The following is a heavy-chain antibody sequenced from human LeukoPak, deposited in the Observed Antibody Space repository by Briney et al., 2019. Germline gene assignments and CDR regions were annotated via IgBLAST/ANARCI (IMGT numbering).Heavy chain of an antibody. CDR1: GYSFTNYG. J-gene: IGHJ4*02. D-gene: IGHD1-26*01. CDR3: ARESGSSFDH. Sequence: ASVKVSCTAAGYSFTNYGITWVRQAPGQGLEWMGWITTYNGNTDYAQEFQGRVTMTRDTSTSTAYMELRSLRSDDTAVYYCARESGSSFDHWGQGTLVTVSS. V-gene: IGHV1-18*01. CDR2: ITTYNGNT.